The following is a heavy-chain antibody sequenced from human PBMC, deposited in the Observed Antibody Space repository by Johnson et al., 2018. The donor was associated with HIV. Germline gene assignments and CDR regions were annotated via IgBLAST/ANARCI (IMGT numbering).Heavy chain of an antibody. Sequence: QMQLVESGGGVVQPGRSLRLSCAASGFTFSSYAMHWVRQAPGKGLEWVAVISYDGSNKYYADSVKGRFTISRDNSKNTLYLQMNSLKTEDTAVYYCTTPDPDSGSPIDDAFDIWGQGTMVTVSS. D-gene: IGHD1-26*01. V-gene: IGHV3-30-3*01. CDR2: ISYDGSNK. CDR1: GFTFSSYA. J-gene: IGHJ3*02. CDR3: TTPDPDSGSPIDDAFDI.